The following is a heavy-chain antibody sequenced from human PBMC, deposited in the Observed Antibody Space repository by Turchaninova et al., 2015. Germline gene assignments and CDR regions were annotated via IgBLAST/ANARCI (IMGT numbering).Heavy chain of an antibody. Sequence: KVTREPSWNTPMSYIMHRERHAPGQRPESMGRINPNTWNPTYARGFAGRFVFSFDTSVSTAFLQISSLQPDDTAVYYCVTDTDEFWTGSHYYYYFMAVWGKGTTVTVSS. CDR2: INPNTWNP. V-gene: IGHV7-4-1*02. CDR3: VTDTDEFWTGSHYYYYFMAV. J-gene: IGHJ6*03. CDR1: WNTPMSYI. D-gene: IGHD3/OR15-3a*01.